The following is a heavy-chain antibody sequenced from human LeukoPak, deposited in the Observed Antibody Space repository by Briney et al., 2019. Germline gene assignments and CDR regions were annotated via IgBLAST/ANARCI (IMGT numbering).Heavy chain of an antibody. J-gene: IGHJ4*02. CDR1: GGSISSYY. V-gene: IGHV4-4*07. Sequence: SETLSLTCTVSGGSISSYYWSWIRQPAGKGLEWIGRIYTSVSTNYNPSLKSRVTMSVDTSKNQFSLKLSSVTAADTAVYYCARGGSSYLSTDFNYWGQGTLVTVSS. CDR2: IYTSVST. D-gene: IGHD1-26*01. CDR3: ARGGSSYLSTDFNY.